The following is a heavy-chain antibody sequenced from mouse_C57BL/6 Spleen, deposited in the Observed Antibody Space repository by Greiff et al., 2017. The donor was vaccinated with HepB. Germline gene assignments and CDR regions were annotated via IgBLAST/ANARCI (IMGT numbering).Heavy chain of an antibody. D-gene: IGHD1-1*01. CDR1: GYSFTDYN. Sequence: LQESGPELVKPGASVKISCKASGYSFTDYNMNWVKQSNGKSLEWIGVINPNYGTTSYNQKFKGKATLTVDQSSSTAYMQLNSLTSEDSAVYYCARGAITTVVATRYFDVWGTGTTVTVSS. V-gene: IGHV1-39*01. CDR2: INPNYGTT. J-gene: IGHJ1*03. CDR3: ARGAITTVVATRYFDV.